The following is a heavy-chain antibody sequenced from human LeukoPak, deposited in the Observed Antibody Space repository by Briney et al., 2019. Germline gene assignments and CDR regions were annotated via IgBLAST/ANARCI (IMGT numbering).Heavy chain of an antibody. V-gene: IGHV3-74*01. D-gene: IGHD2-8*02. CDR3: ARDSAQCTGGYCYLVS. Sequence: QSGGSLRPSCAASGFTLSSDWMHWVRQAPRKGLVWDSRIKSDGSNTKYADSMKGRFTISRDNAKNTLYQQMNSLRAEDTAVYYCARDSAQCTGGYCYLVSWGQGTLVTVSS. CDR2: IKSDGSNT. CDR1: GFTLSSDW. J-gene: IGHJ4*02.